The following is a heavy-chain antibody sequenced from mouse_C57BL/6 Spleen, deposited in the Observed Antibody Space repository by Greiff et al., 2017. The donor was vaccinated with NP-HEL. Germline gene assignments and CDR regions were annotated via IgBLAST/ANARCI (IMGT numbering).Heavy chain of an antibody. CDR2: IYPRSGNT. J-gene: IGHJ2*01. CDR1: GYTFTSYG. D-gene: IGHD1-1*01. V-gene: IGHV1-81*01. Sequence: QVHVKQSGAELARPGASVKLSCKASGYTFTSYGISWVKQRTGQGLEWIGEIYPRSGNTYYNEKFKGKATLTAAKSSSTAYMELRSLTSEDSAVYFCARYAVITTVVATDYWGQGTTLTVSS. CDR3: ARYAVITTVVATDY.